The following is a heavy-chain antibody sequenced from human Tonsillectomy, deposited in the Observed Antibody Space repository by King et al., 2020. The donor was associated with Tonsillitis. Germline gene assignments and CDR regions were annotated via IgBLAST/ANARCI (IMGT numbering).Heavy chain of an antibody. CDR2: INPNSGGT. CDR3: ARGYCSGGSCSALFDY. J-gene: IGHJ4*02. V-gene: IGHV1-2*02. CDR1: GYTFTGYY. Sequence: VQLVESGAEVKKPGASVKVSCEAAGYTFTGYYMHWVRQPPGQGLEWIGWINPNSGGTNYAQKFQGRVTMTRDTSICTAYMEVSRLRSDDTAVYYCARGYCSGGSCSALFDYWGQGALVTVST. D-gene: IGHD2-15*01.